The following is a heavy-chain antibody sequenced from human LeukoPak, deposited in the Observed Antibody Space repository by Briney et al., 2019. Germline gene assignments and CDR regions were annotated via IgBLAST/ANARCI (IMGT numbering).Heavy chain of an antibody. CDR1: GYTFTSYG. J-gene: IGHJ3*02. V-gene: IGHV1-18*01. Sequence: GASVKVSCKASGYTFTSYGISWVRQAPGQGLEWMGWISAYNGNTNYAQKLQGRVTMTTDTSTSTAYMELRSLRSDDTAVYYCARDPYSSSIDAFDIWGQGTMVTVSS. D-gene: IGHD6-13*01. CDR2: ISAYNGNT. CDR3: ARDPYSSSIDAFDI.